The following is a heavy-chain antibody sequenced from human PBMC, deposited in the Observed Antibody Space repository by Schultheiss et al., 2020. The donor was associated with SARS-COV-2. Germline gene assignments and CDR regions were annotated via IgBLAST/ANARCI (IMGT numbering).Heavy chain of an antibody. J-gene: IGHJ6*02. CDR2: INPSGGST. D-gene: IGHD6-19*01. CDR1: GYTFTSYY. CDR3: ARASVAGTEDEEFGLLGYYGMDV. V-gene: IGHV1-46*01. Sequence: ASVKVSCKASGYTFTSYYMHWVRQAPGQGLEWMGIINPSGGSTSYAQKFQGRVTMTRDTSTSTVYMELSSLRSEDTAVYYCARASVAGTEDEEFGLLGYYGMDVWGQGTTVTVSS.